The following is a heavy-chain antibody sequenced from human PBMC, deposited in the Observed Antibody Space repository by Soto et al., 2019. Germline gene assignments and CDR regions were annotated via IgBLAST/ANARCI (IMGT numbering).Heavy chain of an antibody. Sequence: GGSLRLSCVASGFTFSNKYMSLVRQAPGKGLEWVSYISSSSSYTNYADSVKGRFTISRDNAKNSLYLQMNSLRAEDTAVYYCARASGYYGSGSYYFDYWGQGTLVTVS. CDR2: ISSSSSYT. CDR1: GFTFSNKY. CDR3: ARASGYYGSGSYYFDY. J-gene: IGHJ4*02. V-gene: IGHV3-11*05. D-gene: IGHD3-10*01.